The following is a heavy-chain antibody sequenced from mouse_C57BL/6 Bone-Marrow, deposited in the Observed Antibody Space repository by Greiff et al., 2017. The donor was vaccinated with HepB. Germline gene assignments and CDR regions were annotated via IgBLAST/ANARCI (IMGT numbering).Heavy chain of an antibody. D-gene: IGHD1-2*01. CDR1: GYSITSGY. CDR3: ARSPLRAYAMDY. CDR2: ISYSGST. J-gene: IGHJ4*01. Sequence: EVQLQESGPGLAKPSQTLSLTCSVTGYSITSGYWNWIRKFPGNKLEYMGYISYSGSTYYNPSLKSRISITRDTSKNQYYLQLNSVTTEDTATYYCARSPLRAYAMDYWGQGTSVTVSS. V-gene: IGHV3-8*01.